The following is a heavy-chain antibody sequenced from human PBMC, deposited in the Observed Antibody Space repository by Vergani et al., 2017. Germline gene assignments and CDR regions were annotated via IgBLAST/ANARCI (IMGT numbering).Heavy chain of an antibody. Sequence: QVQLQESGPGLVKPSQTLSLTCTVSGGSISTGSYYWTWIRQPAGKGLEWVGRIYTRGTTNYNPTLKSRVTISLDPSRNQFSLKLSSVTSADTAVYFCSRDPRASPHGFDIWGQGTRVTVS. CDR2: IYTRGTT. CDR3: SRDPRASPHGFDI. J-gene: IGHJ3*02. CDR1: GGSISTGSYY. V-gene: IGHV4-61*02. D-gene: IGHD5-12*01.